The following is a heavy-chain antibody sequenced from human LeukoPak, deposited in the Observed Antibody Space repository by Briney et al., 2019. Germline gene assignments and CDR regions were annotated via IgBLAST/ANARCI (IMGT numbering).Heavy chain of an antibody. V-gene: IGHV4-30-4*08. D-gene: IGHD3-3*01. J-gene: IGHJ4*02. CDR2: IYYSGST. CDR1: GGSISSYY. Sequence: SETLSLTCTVSGGSISSYYWSWIRQPPGKGLEWIGYIYYSGSTYYNPSLKSRVTISVDTSKNQLSLKLSSVTAADTAVYYCARGSLTYYDFWSGSPYFDYWGQGTLVTVSS. CDR3: ARGSLTYYDFWSGSPYFDY.